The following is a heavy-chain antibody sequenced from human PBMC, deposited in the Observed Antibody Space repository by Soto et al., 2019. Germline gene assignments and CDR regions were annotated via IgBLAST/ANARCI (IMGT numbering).Heavy chain of an antibody. CDR2: IWYDGSNK. D-gene: IGHD6-25*01. CDR1: GFMFSGYG. V-gene: IGHV3-33*01. CDR3: GRDAAIGSYLGAFNY. Sequence: QVQLVESGGGVVQPGRSLRLSCAASGFMFSGYGMHWVRQAPGKGLEWVAVIWYDGSNKYYADSVKGRCNISRDNSKNTLFLQMNSLRVEDAAVYYCGRDAAIGSYLGAFNYWGQGTQVTVSS. J-gene: IGHJ4*02.